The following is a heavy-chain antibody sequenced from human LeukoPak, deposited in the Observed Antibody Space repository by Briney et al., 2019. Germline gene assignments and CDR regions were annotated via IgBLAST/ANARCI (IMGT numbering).Heavy chain of an antibody. J-gene: IGHJ4*02. CDR3: ARESTYYYDSSGSFDY. Sequence: PGGSLRLSCAASGFTFSSYWMSWVRQAPGKGLEWVANIKQDGSEKYYVDSVKGRFTISRDNAKNSLYLQMNSLRAEDTAVYYCARESTYYYDSSGSFDYWGQGTLSPSPQ. CDR1: GFTFSSYW. CDR2: IKQDGSEK. V-gene: IGHV3-7*01. D-gene: IGHD3-22*01.